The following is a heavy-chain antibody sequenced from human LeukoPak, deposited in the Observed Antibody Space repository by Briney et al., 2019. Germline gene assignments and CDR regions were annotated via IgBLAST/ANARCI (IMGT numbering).Heavy chain of an antibody. CDR1: GYTFTTYG. J-gene: IGHJ6*02. CDR2: INPYNGNT. V-gene: IGHV1-18*01. D-gene: IGHD3-3*01. Sequence: ASVKVSCKASGYTFTTYGISWVRQAPGQGLEWMGWINPYNGNTDYAQKLQGRVTMTTDTSTSTAYMELRSLRSDDTAVYYCARESRLYYDFWSGSSWMDVWGQGTTVTVSS. CDR3: ARESRLYYDFWSGSSWMDV.